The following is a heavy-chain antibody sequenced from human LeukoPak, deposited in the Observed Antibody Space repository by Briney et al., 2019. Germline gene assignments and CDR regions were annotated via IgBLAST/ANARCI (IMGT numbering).Heavy chain of an antibody. V-gene: IGHV4-59*08. J-gene: IGHJ4*02. CDR3: ARQLSNGWYHLDY. D-gene: IGHD6-19*01. CDR1: GASISRDS. Sequence: SETPSLTCNVSGASISRDSWSWIRQPPGKGLEWIGFIHYSGSTTYNPSLSSRVTISSDMSKNQFSLKLSSVTATDTAVYFCARQLSNGWYHLDYWSQGTLVTVSS. CDR2: IHYSGST.